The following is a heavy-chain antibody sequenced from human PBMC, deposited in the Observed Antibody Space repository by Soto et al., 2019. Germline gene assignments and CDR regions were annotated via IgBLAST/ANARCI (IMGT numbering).Heavy chain of an antibody. CDR3: ARLAAGGYSYYYGMDV. Sequence: SETLSLTCTVSGGSISTFYWTWIRQHPGKGLEWIGYIYYSGSTYYNPSLKSRVTISVDTSKNQFSLKLSSGTAADTAVYYCARLAAGGYSYYYGMDVWGQGTTVTGSS. V-gene: IGHV4-59*06. J-gene: IGHJ6*02. CDR2: IYYSGST. CDR1: GGSISTFY. D-gene: IGHD2-15*01.